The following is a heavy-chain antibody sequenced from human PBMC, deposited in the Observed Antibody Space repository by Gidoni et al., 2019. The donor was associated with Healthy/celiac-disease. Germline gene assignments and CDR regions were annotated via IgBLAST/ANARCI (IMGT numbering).Heavy chain of an antibody. CDR3: ARDPYDFWSGLPSHYFDY. CDR2: IYYSGST. CDR1: GGSISSGGYY. D-gene: IGHD3-3*01. V-gene: IGHV4-31*03. J-gene: IGHJ4*02. Sequence: QVQLQESGPGLVKPSQTLSLTCTVSGGSISSGGYYWSWIRQPPGKGLEWIGYIYYSGSTYYNPSLKSRVTISVDTSKNQFSLKLSSVTAADTAVYYCARDPYDFWSGLPSHYFDYWGQGTLVTVSS.